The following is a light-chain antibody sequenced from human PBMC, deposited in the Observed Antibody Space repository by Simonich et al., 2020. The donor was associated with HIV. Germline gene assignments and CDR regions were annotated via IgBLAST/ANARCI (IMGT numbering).Light chain of an antibody. CDR3: QQYYSTPWT. J-gene: IGKJ1*01. V-gene: IGKV4-1*01. Sequence: EIVMTQSPDSLAVSLGERATINCKSSQSVLYSSNNKKYLAWYQQQPGQPPKLLFYWASTRESGVPDRLSGSGSGTDFTLTISSLQAEDVAIYYCQQYYSTPWTFGQGTKVEIK. CDR2: WAS. CDR1: QSVLYSSNNKKY.